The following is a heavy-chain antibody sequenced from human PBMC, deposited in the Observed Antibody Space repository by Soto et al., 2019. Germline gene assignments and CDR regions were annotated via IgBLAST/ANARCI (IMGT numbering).Heavy chain of an antibody. V-gene: IGHV4-39*01. D-gene: IGHD1-7*01. Sequence: SETLSLTCTVSGGSISSSSYYWGWIRQAPGKGLEWIGSIYYSGSTYYNPSLKSRVTISVDTSKNQFSLKLSSVTAADTAVYYCARHTDNWNYVPPYFDYWGQGTLVTVSS. CDR2: IYYSGST. CDR3: ARHTDNWNYVPPYFDY. J-gene: IGHJ4*02. CDR1: GGSISSSSYY.